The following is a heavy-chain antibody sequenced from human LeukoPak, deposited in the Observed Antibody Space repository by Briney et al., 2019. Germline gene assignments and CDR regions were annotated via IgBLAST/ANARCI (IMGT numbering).Heavy chain of an antibody. V-gene: IGHV3-53*01. CDR3: ARDAFRQNWFDP. CDR2: IYSGGST. Sequence: PGGSLRLSCAASGFTFSSYSMNWVRQAPGKGLEWVSVIYSGGSTYYADSVKGRFTISRDNSKNTLYLQMNSLRAEDTAVYYCARDAFRQNWFDPWGQGTLVTVSS. CDR1: GFTFSSYS. J-gene: IGHJ5*02.